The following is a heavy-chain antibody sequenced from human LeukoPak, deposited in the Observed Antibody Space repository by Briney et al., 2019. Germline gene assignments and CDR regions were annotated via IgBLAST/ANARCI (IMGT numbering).Heavy chain of an antibody. Sequence: PGGSLRLSCAASGFTFSSYAMSWVRQAPGKGLEWVSAISGSGGSTYYADSVKGRFTISRDNSKNTLYLQMNSLRAEGTAVYYCAKDLEYSSSWYGDAPSQFDYWGQGTLVTVSS. V-gene: IGHV3-23*01. CDR2: ISGSGGST. J-gene: IGHJ4*02. CDR3: AKDLEYSSSWYGDAPSQFDY. D-gene: IGHD6-13*01. CDR1: GFTFSSYA.